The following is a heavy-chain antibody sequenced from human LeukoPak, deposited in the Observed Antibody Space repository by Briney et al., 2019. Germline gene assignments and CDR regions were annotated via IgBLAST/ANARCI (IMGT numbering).Heavy chain of an antibody. D-gene: IGHD3-22*01. J-gene: IGHJ3*02. V-gene: IGHV3-30*02. CDR3: AKDLPITMIENDAFDI. CDR2: IRYDGSNK. Sequence: GGFLRLSCAASGFTFSSYGMHWVRQAPGKGLEWVAFIRYDGSNKYYADSVKGRFTISRDNSKNTLYLQMNSLRAEDTAVYYCAKDLPITMIENDAFDIWGQGTMVTVSS. CDR1: GFTFSSYG.